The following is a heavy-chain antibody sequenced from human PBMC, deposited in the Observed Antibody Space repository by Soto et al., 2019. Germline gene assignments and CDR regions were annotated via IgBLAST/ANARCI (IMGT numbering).Heavy chain of an antibody. CDR3: ARGQYSSGGGYFDY. CDR2: ISSSGSTI. D-gene: IGHD6-19*01. V-gene: IGHV3-48*03. Sequence: EVQLVESGGGLVQPGGSLRLSCAASGFTFSSYEMNWVRQAPGKGLEWVSYISSSGSTIYYADSVKGRFTISRDNAKNSRDLQMNSLRAGDTAVYYCARGQYSSGGGYFDYWGQETLVTVSS. J-gene: IGHJ4*02. CDR1: GFTFSSYE.